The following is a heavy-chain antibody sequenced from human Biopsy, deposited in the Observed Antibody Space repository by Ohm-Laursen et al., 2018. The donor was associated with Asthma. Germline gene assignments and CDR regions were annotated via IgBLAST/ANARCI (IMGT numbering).Heavy chain of an antibody. J-gene: IGHJ6*02. V-gene: IGHV4-30-2*01. CDR3: ARMITMIQAANYYSYAMDV. D-gene: IGHD3-22*01. Sequence: TLSLTCAVSGDSINSGGHSWNWIRQPPGEGLGGVAYPFYKGAPHYNPSLKSRVTISVDRSKRQFSLKVNSVTAADTAVYYCARMITMIQAANYYSYAMDVWGQGTTVTVSS. CDR1: GDSINSGGHS. CDR2: PFYKGAP.